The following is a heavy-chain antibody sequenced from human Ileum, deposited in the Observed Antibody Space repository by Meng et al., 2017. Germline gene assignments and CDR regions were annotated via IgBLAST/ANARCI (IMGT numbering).Heavy chain of an antibody. D-gene: IGHD2-8*01. CDR1: GGSISSGDYY. Sequence: QVQLKESGPRLVKPSQTPSLTCTVSGGSISSGDYYWSWVRQSPGKGPEWIGYIYSNGNTYSNPSLRGRLMISIDTSKNQFSLKLSSVTAADTAVYYCARAPKYCTNAVCSRPLYSWGQGTLVTVSS. V-gene: IGHV4-30-4*01. J-gene: IGHJ4*02. CDR2: IYSNGNT. CDR3: ARAPKYCTNAVCSRPLYS.